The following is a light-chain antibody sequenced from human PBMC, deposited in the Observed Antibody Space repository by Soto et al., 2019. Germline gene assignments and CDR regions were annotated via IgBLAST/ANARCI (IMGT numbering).Light chain of an antibody. Sequence: QSVMTQPPSVSAAPGQKVTISCSGSSSNIGGNSVSWYQQLPGTAPKLLIYDDNKRPSGIPDRFSGSKSGTSATLGITGFQTGDEADYYCATWDDSLNAWVFGGGTKLTVL. CDR1: SSNIGGNS. CDR3: ATWDDSLNAWV. J-gene: IGLJ2*01. V-gene: IGLV1-51*01. CDR2: DDN.